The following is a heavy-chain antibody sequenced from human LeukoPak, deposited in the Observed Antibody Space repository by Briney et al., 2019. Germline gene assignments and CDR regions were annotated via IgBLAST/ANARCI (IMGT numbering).Heavy chain of an antibody. D-gene: IGHD2-8*01. J-gene: IGHJ2*01. CDR2: IYHSGST. V-gene: IGHV4-38-2*02. CDR1: GYSLSGGYY. CDR3: ACLMVYGWYFDL. Sequence: PSETLSLTCTVSGYSLSGGYYWGWIRQPPGKGLEWIGSIYHSGSTYYNPSLKSRVTITVDTSKNQFSLKLSSVTAADTAVYYCACLMVYGWYFDLWGRGTLVTVSS.